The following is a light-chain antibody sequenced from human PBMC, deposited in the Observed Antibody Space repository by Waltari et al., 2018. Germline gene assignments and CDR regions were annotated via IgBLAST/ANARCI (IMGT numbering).Light chain of an antibody. J-gene: IGKJ1*01. CDR1: RSILYISTNERY. Sequence: DTVMTQSPVSLPLSLGERATINCNFSRSILYISTNERYLAWYQQKARQPPKLLISWASIRQSGVPDRFSGSGSGTDFTLTISSLQAEDVAVYYCQQYYTTSPTFGQGTKVEIK. V-gene: IGKV4-1*01. CDR3: QQYYTTSPT. CDR2: WAS.